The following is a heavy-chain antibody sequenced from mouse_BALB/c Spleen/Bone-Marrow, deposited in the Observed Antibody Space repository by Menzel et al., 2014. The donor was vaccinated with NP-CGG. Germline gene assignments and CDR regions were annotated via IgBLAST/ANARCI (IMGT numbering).Heavy chain of an antibody. CDR1: GYTFTNFW. CDR3: ARVYYGNLDY. D-gene: IGHD2-1*01. CDR2: IHPGDGDT. J-gene: IGHJ2*01. V-gene: IGHV1-80*01. Sequence: QVQLQQPGAELVRPGSSVKISCKASGYTFTNFWMNWVKQRPGQGLEWIGQIHPGDGDTNNNGKFKGKATLTTDKSSSTAYMQLSSLSSVDSAVYFCARVYYGNLDYWGQGTTLTVSS.